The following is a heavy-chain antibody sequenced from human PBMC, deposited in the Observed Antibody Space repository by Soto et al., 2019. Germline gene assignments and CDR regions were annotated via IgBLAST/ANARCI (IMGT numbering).Heavy chain of an antibody. V-gene: IGHV4-39*01. CDR2: IYYSGST. D-gene: IGHD6-6*01. J-gene: IGHJ4*02. CDR1: GGSISSSSYY. CDR3: ARRIAARLFDY. Sequence: QLQLQESGPGLVKPSETLSLTCTVSGGSISSSSYYWGWIRQPPGKGLEWIGSIYYSGSTYYNPSLMSRVTISVDTSKNQFSLQLSSVTAADTAVYYCARRIAARLFDYWGQGTLVTVSS.